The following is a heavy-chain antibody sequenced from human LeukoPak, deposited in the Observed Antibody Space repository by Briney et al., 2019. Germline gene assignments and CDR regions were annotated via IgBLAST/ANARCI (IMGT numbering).Heavy chain of an antibody. CDR3: ARGLLWFGELLADFDY. D-gene: IGHD3-10*01. Sequence: GASVKVSCKASGYTFTSYDISWVRQAPRQGLEWMGWISAYNGNTNYAQKLQGRVTMTTDTSTSTAYMELRSLRSDDTAVYYCARGLLWFGELLADFDYWGQGTLVTVSS. V-gene: IGHV1-18*01. J-gene: IGHJ4*02. CDR2: ISAYNGNT. CDR1: GYTFTSYD.